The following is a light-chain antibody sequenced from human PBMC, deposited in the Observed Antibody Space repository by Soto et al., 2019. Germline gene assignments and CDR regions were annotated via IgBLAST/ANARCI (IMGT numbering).Light chain of an antibody. Sequence: DIQMTQYPSTLSASVGDRVTITCRASQSISSWLAWYQQKPGKAPKLLISAASTLQSGVPSRFSGSGSGTEFTLTITSLQPEDFATYYCQQLHNYPRTFGQGTKVDIK. J-gene: IGKJ1*01. V-gene: IGKV1-5*01. CDR3: QQLHNYPRT. CDR1: QSISSW. CDR2: AAS.